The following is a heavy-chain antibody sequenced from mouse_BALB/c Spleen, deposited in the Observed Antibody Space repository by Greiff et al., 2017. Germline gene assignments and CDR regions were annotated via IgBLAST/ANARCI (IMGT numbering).Heavy chain of an antibody. CDR2: IYPGNVNT. V-gene: IGHV1S56*01. CDR3: ARDWGLLRYPYYFDY. CDR1: GYTFTSYY. D-gene: IGHD1-1*01. J-gene: IGHJ2*01. Sequence: QVQLQQSGPELVKPGASVRISCKASGYTFTSYYIHWVKQRPGQGLEWIGWIYPGNVNTKYNEKFKGKATLTADKSSSTAYMQLSSLTSEDSAVYFGARDWGLLRYPYYFDYWGQGTTLTVAS.